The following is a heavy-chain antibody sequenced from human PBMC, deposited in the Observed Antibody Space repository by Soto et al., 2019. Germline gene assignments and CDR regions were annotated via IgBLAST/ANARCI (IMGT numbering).Heavy chain of an antibody. CDR1: GYTFTGYY. Sequence: GASVKVSCKASGYTFTGYYMHWVLQAPGQGLEWMGWINPNSGGTNYAQKFQGWVTMTRDTSISTAYMELSRLRSDDTAVYYCARARGIVVVPAAGWFDPCGHVXLVTVYS. D-gene: IGHD2-2*01. CDR3: ARARGIVVVPAAGWFDP. CDR2: INPNSGGT. J-gene: IGHJ5*02. V-gene: IGHV1-2*04.